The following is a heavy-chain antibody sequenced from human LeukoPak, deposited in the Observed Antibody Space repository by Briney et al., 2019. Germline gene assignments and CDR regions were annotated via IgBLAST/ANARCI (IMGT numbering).Heavy chain of an antibody. CDR1: GGTFSSYA. D-gene: IGHD3-22*01. V-gene: IGHV1-69*13. CDR2: IIPIFGTA. J-gene: IGHJ4*02. CDR3: ARENHYYDSSGYYSLDY. Sequence: SVKVSCKASGGTFSSYAISWVRQAPGQGLEWMGGIIPIFGTANYAQKFQGRVTITADESTSTAYMELSSLRSEDTAVYYCARENHYYDSSGYYSLDYWGQGTLVTVSS.